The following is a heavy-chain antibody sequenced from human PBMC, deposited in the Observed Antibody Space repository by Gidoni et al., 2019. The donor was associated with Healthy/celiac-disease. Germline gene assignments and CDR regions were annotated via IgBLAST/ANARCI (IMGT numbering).Heavy chain of an antibody. CDR3: ARSGIVSGSYSDEAYYFDY. J-gene: IGHJ4*02. V-gene: IGHV4-59*01. Sequence: QVQLQESGPGLVKPSETLSLTCTVPGGSISSYYWSWIRQPPGKGLEWIGYIYYSGSTNYNPSLKSRVTISVDTSKNQFSLKLSSVTAADTAVYYCARSGIVSGSYSDEAYYFDYWGQGTLVTVSS. D-gene: IGHD1-26*01. CDR2: IYYSGST. CDR1: GGSISSYY.